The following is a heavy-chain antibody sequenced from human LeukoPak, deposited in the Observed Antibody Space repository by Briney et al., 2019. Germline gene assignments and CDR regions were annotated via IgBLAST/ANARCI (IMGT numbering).Heavy chain of an antibody. D-gene: IGHD5-24*01. CDR1: GFTVSSNY. CDR2: IYSGGST. Sequence: PGRSLRLSCAASGFTVSSNYMSWVRQAPGKGLEWVSVIYSGGSTYYPDSVKGRFTISRDNSKNTLYLQMNSLRAEDTAVYYCARANGYNHWYFDYWGQGTLVTVSS. V-gene: IGHV3-53*01. CDR3: ARANGYNHWYFDY. J-gene: IGHJ4*02.